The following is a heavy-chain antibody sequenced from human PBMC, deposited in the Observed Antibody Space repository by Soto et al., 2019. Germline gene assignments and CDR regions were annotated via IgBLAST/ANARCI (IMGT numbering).Heavy chain of an antibody. J-gene: IGHJ4*02. CDR2: ISSSGSNT. Sequence: EVQLLESGGGLVQPGGSLRLSCATSGFTFSNYAMNWVRQAPGKGLEWVSVISSSGSNTYYSDSVKGRSTTSGDNSRNTLDLQMKNLRAEDTAVYYCAKEKVDVQSSHENWGQGTLVTVSS. CDR3: AKEKVDVQSSHEN. CDR1: GFTFSNYA. V-gene: IGHV3-23*01. D-gene: IGHD2-2*01.